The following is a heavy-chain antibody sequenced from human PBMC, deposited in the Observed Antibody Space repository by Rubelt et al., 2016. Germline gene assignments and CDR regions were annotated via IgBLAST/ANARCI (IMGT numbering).Heavy chain of an antibody. J-gene: IGHJ4*02. Sequence: QLQLQESGPGLVKPSETLSLTCTVSGGSISSSSYYWGWIRQPPGKGLEWIGSIYSSGSTYYNPSLKSGGTISVDTSKNQFSLKLSSVTAADTAVYYCAREDQGYTDYWGQGTLVTVSS. V-gene: IGHV4-39*07. CDR2: IYSSGST. CDR3: AREDQGYTDY. D-gene: IGHD1-1*01. CDR1: GGSISSSSYY.